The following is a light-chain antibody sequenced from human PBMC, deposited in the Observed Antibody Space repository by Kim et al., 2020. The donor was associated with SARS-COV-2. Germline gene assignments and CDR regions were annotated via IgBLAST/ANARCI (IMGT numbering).Light chain of an antibody. CDR3: LQHRTYPIT. V-gene: IGKV1-17*01. CDR1: QDIGND. Sequence: ASVRDRVTITCRASQDIGNDLGWNQQSPGRAPQRLIYGASNLQSGVPSRFSGSGSESEFTLTINSLRPEDFATYFCLQHRTYPITFGQGTRLEIK. J-gene: IGKJ5*01. CDR2: GAS.